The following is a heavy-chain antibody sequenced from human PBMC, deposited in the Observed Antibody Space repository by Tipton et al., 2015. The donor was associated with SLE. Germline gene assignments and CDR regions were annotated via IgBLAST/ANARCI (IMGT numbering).Heavy chain of an antibody. V-gene: IGHV3-74*01. CDR1: GFTFSSYW. Sequence: SLRLSCAASGFTFSSYWMHWVRQAPGKGLVWVSRINSDGSSTSYADSVKGRFTISRDNAKNTLYLQMNSLRAEDTAVYYCARVRWELSDFDLGGRGPRVTVSS. CDR3: ARVRWELSDFDL. J-gene: IGHJ2*01. D-gene: IGHD1-26*01. CDR2: INSDGSST.